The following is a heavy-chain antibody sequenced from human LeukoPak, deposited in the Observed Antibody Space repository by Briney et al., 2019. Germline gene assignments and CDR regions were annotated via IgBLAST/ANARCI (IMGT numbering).Heavy chain of an antibody. Sequence: PGGSLRLSCAASGFTFINYSMNWVRQAPGQGLEWVSYISASGNTIDYADSVKGRFTIYRDTAKNSLYLQMNSLRAEDTAVYYCARAKSNYYYYMDVWGKGTTVTVSS. CDR3: ARAKSNYYYYMDV. V-gene: IGHV3-48*01. CDR1: GFTFINYS. J-gene: IGHJ6*03. CDR2: ISASGNTI.